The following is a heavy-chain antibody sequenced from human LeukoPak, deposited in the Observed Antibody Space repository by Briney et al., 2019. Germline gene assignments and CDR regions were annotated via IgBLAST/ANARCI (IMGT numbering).Heavy chain of an antibody. V-gene: IGHV1-2*02. Sequence: ASVKVSCKASGYTFTGYYMHWVRQAPGQGLEWMGWINPNSGGTNYAQKFQGRVTMTRDTSISTAYMELSRLRSDDTAVYYCARVQGGFPYYYYYMDLWGQGTTVTISS. CDR1: GYTFTGYY. CDR3: ARVQGGFPYYYYYMDL. J-gene: IGHJ6*03. D-gene: IGHD2-15*01. CDR2: INPNSGGT.